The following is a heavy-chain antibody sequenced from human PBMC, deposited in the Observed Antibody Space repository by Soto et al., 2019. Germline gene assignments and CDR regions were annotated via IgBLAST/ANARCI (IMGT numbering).Heavy chain of an antibody. J-gene: IGHJ3*02. D-gene: IGHD2-2*01. CDR3: ATGYCSSTSCYAIDAFDI. CDR2: ISGSGGST. Sequence: EVQLLESGGGLVQPGGSLRLSCAASGFTFSSSAMNWVRQAPGKGLEWVSTISGSGGSTYYADSVKGRFTISRDNSKNTLYLQMNSLRAEDTAVYYCATGYCSSTSCYAIDAFDIWGQGTMVTVSS. CDR1: GFTFSSSA. V-gene: IGHV3-23*01.